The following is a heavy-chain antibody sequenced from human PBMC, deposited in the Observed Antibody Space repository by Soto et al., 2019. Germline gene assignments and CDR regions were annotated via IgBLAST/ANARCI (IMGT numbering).Heavy chain of an antibody. Sequence: ASVKVSCKASGYTFTSYGIIWVRQAPGQGLEWMGWISGYGGRTNFAQKVQDRVTMTTDTSTSTVYMELRSLSSDDTAVYYCARGAATKIVVVMYDAFEIWGQGTMVTVSS. V-gene: IGHV1-18*01. CDR2: ISGYGGRT. CDR1: GYTFTSYG. D-gene: IGHD3-22*01. CDR3: ARGAATKIVVVMYDAFEI. J-gene: IGHJ3*02.